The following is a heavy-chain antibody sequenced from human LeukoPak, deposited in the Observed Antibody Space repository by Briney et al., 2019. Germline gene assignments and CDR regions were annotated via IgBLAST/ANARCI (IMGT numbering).Heavy chain of an antibody. CDR2: IRWNRGSI. J-gene: IGHJ4*02. CDR1: GFTFDDYA. V-gene: IGHV3-9*01. CDR3: AKDFGNNPTGFDY. Sequence: GTSLRLSRAASGFTFDDYATHWARQAPGKGLGWVSGIRWNRGSIGYADSVKGRLAISGDKAKNSLYLQMNSLRAEDTALYSCAKDFGNNPTGFDYWGQGTLVTVSS. D-gene: IGHD1/OR15-1a*01.